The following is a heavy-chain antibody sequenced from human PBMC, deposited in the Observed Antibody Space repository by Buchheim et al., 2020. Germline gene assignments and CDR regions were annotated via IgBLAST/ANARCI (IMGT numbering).Heavy chain of an antibody. CDR2: ISYDGSNK. V-gene: IGHV3-30*18. CDR1: GFTFSSYG. J-gene: IGHJ6*02. CDR3: AKDLAVAGTYYYYGMDV. Sequence: QVQLVESGGGVVQPGRSLRLSCAASGFTFSSYGMHWVRQAPGKGLEWVAVISYDGSNKYYADSVKGRFTISRDHSKNTLYLQMNSLRAEDTAVYYCAKDLAVAGTYYYYGMDVWGQGTT. D-gene: IGHD6-19*01.